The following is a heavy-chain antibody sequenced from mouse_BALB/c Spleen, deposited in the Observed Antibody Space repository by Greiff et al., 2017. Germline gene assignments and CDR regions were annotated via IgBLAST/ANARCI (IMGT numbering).Heavy chain of an antibody. CDR1: GFTFSSFG. Sequence: EVKLVESGGGLVQPGGSRKLSCAASGFTFSSFGMHWVRQAPEKGLEWVAYISSGSSTIYYADTVKGRFTISRDNPKNTLFLQMTSLRSEDTAMYYCAPGNDYYAMDYWGQGTSVTVSS. D-gene: IGHD2-1*01. V-gene: IGHV5-17*02. CDR2: ISSGSSTI. J-gene: IGHJ4*01. CDR3: APGNDYYAMDY.